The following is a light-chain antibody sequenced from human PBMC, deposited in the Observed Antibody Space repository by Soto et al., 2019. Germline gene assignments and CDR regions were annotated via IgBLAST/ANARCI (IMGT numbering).Light chain of an antibody. CDR1: QSVLYSSNNKNY. CDR3: QQYFSIPLT. Sequence: DIVMTQSPDSLAVSLCERATINCKSSQSVLYSSNNKNYLAWYQQKPGQPPKLLISWASTRDSGVPDRFNGSGSGTDFTLTISSLQAEDVAVYHCQQYFSIPLTFGGGTKVDIK. CDR2: WAS. V-gene: IGKV4-1*01. J-gene: IGKJ4*01.